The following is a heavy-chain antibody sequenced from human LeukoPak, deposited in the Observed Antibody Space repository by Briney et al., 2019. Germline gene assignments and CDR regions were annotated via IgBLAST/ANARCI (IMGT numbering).Heavy chain of an antibody. D-gene: IGHD6-13*01. V-gene: IGHV3-30*18. CDR1: GFTFSSYG. Sequence: PGRALRLSCAASGFTFSSYGMHGVRQAPGKGVEGVAGISYDGSNKYYADSVKGRFTISRDNSKNTLYLQMNSLRAEDTAVYYCAKGAHSSSWHPFDYWGQGTLVTVSS. CDR3: AKGAHSSSWHPFDY. J-gene: IGHJ4*02. CDR2: ISYDGSNK.